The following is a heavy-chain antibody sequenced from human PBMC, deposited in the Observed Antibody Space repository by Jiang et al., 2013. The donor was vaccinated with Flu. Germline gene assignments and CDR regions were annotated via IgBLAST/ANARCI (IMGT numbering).Heavy chain of an antibody. CDR1: GDSVSSNSAA. J-gene: IGHJ4*02. CDR3: ARTGSGSYFSNYFDY. Sequence: QTLSLTCAISGDSVSSNSAAWNWIRQSPSRGLEWLGRTYYRSKWYNDYAVSVKSRITINADTSKNQFSLRLNSVTPEDTAVYFCARTGSGSYFSNYFDYWGQGTLVTVSS. V-gene: IGHV6-1*01. CDR2: TYYRSKWYN. D-gene: IGHD3-10*01.